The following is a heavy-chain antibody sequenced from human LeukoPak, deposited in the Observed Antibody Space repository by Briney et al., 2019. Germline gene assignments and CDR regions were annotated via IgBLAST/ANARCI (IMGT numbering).Heavy chain of an antibody. V-gene: IGHV1-69*01. CDR2: ITPIFGTA. CDR1: GGTFSSYA. J-gene: IGHJ4*02. CDR3: ARGTTSGYSYGLLDY. Sequence: ASVKVSCKASGGTFSSYAISWVRQAPGQGLEWMGGITPIFGTANYAQKFQGRVTITADESTSTAYMELSSLRSEDTAVYYCARGTTSGYSYGLLDYWGQGTLVTVSS. D-gene: IGHD5-18*01.